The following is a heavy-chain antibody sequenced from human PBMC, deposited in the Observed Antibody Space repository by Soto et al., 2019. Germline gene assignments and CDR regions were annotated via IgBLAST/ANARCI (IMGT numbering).Heavy chain of an antibody. Sequence: GGSLRLSCAASGFTFTGYIMNWVRQSPGKGLEWVSSISSTTNYIYYDDSMKGRFTISRENAKNSLYREMNRLRAEDTAGYYGARECEDLTSNFDYWGQGTLVTVSS. CDR1: GFTFTGYI. J-gene: IGHJ4*02. V-gene: IGHV3-21*01. CDR2: ISSTTNYI. CDR3: ARECEDLTSNFDY.